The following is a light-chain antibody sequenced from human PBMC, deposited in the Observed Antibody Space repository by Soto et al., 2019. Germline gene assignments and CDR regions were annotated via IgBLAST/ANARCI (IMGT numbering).Light chain of an antibody. J-gene: IGKJ4*01. V-gene: IGKV1-12*01. CDR3: QQPNSVPLT. CDR1: RGFSTF. Sequence: DIQLTQSTSSVSASVGDRVTITCRASRGFSTFLAWYQQKPGGAPKLLIYAASTLQTGVPSRFSGSGSGTDFTLTISSLQPEDSATSYCQQPNSVPLTFGGGTKVEIK. CDR2: AAS.